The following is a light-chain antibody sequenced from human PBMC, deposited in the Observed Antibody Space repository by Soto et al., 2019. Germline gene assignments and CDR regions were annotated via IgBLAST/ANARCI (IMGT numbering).Light chain of an antibody. CDR3: HYYDDSPPFP. CDR1: ENINSWF. V-gene: IGKV3-20*01. J-gene: IGKJ3*01. CDR2: GAS. Sequence: EIVLTQSPGTLSLSPGERATFSCRASENINSWFLAWYQQKPGQAPRLLIYGASSRATGIPDRFSGSGSGTDFTLTISRLEPEDFAVYYCHYYDDSPPFPFGPGTKVDIK.